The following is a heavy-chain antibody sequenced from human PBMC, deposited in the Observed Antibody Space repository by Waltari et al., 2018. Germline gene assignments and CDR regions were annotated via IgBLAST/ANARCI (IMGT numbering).Heavy chain of an antibody. V-gene: IGHV2-5*01. D-gene: IGHD1-26*01. Sequence: QITLKESGPTLVKPTQTLTLTCTFSGFSLSTSGAGVGWIRQPPGKALEWLALIYWNDDKRYSPSLKSRLTITKDTSENQVVLTMTNMDPVDTATYYCAHRQAPPSGTYGNWFDPWGQGTLVTVSS. CDR2: IYWNDDK. CDR3: AHRQAPPSGTYGNWFDP. CDR1: GFSLSTSGAG. J-gene: IGHJ5*02.